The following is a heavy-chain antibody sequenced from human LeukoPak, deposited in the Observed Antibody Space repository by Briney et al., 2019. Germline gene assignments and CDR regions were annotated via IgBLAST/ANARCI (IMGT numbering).Heavy chain of an antibody. CDR1: GFTFSSYG. J-gene: IGHJ4*02. V-gene: IGHV3-33*01. D-gene: IGHD2-2*01. Sequence: GGSLRLSCAASGFTFSSYGMHWVRQAPGKGLEWVAVIWYDGSNKYYADSVKGRFTISRDNSKNTLYLQMNSLRAEDTAVYYCARGQLVVVPAASYYFDYWGQGTLVTVSS. CDR3: ARGQLVVVPAASYYFDY. CDR2: IWYDGSNK.